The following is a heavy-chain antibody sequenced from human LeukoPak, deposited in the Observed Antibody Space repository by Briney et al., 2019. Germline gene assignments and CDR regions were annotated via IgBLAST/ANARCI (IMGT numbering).Heavy chain of an antibody. V-gene: IGHV3-11*01. CDR3: ARERYYYDSSGYYIDY. CDR1: GFTFSNYA. CDR2: ISSSGSTI. Sequence: GGSLRLSCAASGFTFSNYAMSWIRQAPGKGLEWVSYISSSGSTIYYADSVKGRFTISRDNAKNSLYLQMNSLRAEDTAVYYCARERYYYDSSGYYIDYWGQGTLVTVSS. J-gene: IGHJ4*02. D-gene: IGHD3-22*01.